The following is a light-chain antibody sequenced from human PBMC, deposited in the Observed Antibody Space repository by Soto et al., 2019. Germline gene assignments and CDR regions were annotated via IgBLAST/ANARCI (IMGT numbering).Light chain of an antibody. CDR1: QSVDTTF. Sequence: EIVLTQSPGSLSLSPGQRATLSCRASQSVDTTFFAWYQKKPGQAPRLLIQCASKRATGIPDRFSGSGSGTAFTLIISRLEPEDCAVYYCQQYMSSVTFGQGTKVEIK. J-gene: IGKJ1*01. CDR3: QQYMSSVT. V-gene: IGKV3-20*01. CDR2: CAS.